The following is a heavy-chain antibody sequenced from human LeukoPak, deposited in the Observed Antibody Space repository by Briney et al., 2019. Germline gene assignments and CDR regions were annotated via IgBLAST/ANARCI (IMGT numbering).Heavy chain of an antibody. D-gene: IGHD2-2*02. J-gene: IGHJ4*02. Sequence: GGSLRLSCAASGFTFSSYAMSRVRQAPGKGLEWVSAISGSGGSTYYADSVKGRFTISRDNSKNTLYLQMNSLRAEDTAVYYCAKTGYCSSTSCYKFDYWGQGTLVTVSS. CDR2: ISGSGGST. V-gene: IGHV3-23*01. CDR3: AKTGYCSSTSCYKFDY. CDR1: GFTFSSYA.